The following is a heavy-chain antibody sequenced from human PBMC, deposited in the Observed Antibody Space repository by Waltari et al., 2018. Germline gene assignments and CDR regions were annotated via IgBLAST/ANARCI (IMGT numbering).Heavy chain of an antibody. D-gene: IGHD2-15*01. CDR2: VYHTGST. J-gene: IGHJ4*02. V-gene: IGHV4-4*01. Sequence: QVQLQESGPGLVRPSGTLSLICAVSGGSISSTSWWNWVRQSPGKGLEWIGHVYHTGSTHYNPSMNSRVSMSLDKSKNHFSLKLSSVTAADTAVYCCARDLGPGSGYFDSWGQGTLVSVSS. CDR1: GGSISSTSW. CDR3: ARDLGPGSGYFDS.